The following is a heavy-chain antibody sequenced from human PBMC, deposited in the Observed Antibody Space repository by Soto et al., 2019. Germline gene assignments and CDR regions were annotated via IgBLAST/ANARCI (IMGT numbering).Heavy chain of an antibody. CDR1: GFTFSSYG. J-gene: IGHJ6*03. CDR3: ARAPAGIAVAGNDYYYMDV. V-gene: IGHV3-30*03. CDR2: ISYDGST. Sequence: GGSLRLSCAASGFTFSSYGMHWVRQAPGKGLEWVAVISYDGSTYYADSVKGRFTISRDNSKNTLYLQMNSLRAEDTAVYYCARAPAGIAVAGNDYYYMDVWGKGTTVTVSS. D-gene: IGHD6-19*01.